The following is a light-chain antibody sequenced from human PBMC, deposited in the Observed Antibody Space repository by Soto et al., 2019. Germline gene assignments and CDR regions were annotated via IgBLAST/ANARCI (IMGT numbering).Light chain of an antibody. CDR1: NSNLGDYNL. Sequence: LTQPASVSGSPGQSIAISCTGTNSNLGDYNLVSWFQQHPGEVPKLIIYEVTRRPSGVSNRFSGSKSGNTASLTISGLQAEDEAQYYCCSFEGISTFVFGTGTKVTVL. CDR3: CSFEGISTFV. CDR2: EVT. V-gene: IGLV2-23*02. J-gene: IGLJ1*01.